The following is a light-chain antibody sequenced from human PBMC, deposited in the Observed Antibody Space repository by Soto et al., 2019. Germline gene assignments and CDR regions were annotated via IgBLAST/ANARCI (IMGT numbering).Light chain of an antibody. CDR1: SSDVGGYDY. CDR2: EVT. Sequence: QSVLTQPPSAXXXPGRSVTISCTGTSSDVGGYDYVSWFQQHPGKAPKLIIYEVTKRPSGVPDRFSASKSGNTASLTVSGLQAEDEADYYCSSFVAGNNYWVFGGGTKLTVL. CDR3: SSFVAGNNYWV. J-gene: IGLJ3*02. V-gene: IGLV2-8*01.